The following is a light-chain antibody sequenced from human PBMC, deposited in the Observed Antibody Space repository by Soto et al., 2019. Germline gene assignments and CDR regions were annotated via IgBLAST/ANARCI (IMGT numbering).Light chain of an antibody. Sequence: QSLLTQPPSASGTPGQSVTISCSGSSSNLGSYTVNWYQQLPGAAPKLLIYSNHQQPSGGLDRFSGSKSGTSDSLAISGLQSEDEADYSCAAWDDSLNGPVFGGGTKLTVL. CDR1: SSNLGSYT. CDR3: AAWDDSLNGPV. J-gene: IGLJ2*01. V-gene: IGLV1-44*01. CDR2: SNH.